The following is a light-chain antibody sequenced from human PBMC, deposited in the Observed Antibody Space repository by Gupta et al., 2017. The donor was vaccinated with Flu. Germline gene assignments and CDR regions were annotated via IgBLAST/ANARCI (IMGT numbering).Light chain of an antibody. Sequence: NFMLTQPHSVSESPGTTVTISCTRSSGSIASNYVQWYQQRPGSARNTVVVVDNQRSSGVPERFAGYIDSSSNSDSPHTSGLKTDDEADDYCQFSDRDNHLVFGGGTKMTVL. CDR3: QFSDRDNHLV. V-gene: IGLV6-57*03. CDR1: SGSIASNY. J-gene: IGLJ2*01. CDR2: VDN.